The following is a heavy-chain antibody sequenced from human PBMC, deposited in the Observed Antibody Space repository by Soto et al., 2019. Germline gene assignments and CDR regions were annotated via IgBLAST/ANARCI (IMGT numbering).Heavy chain of an antibody. CDR3: ARESEDLTSNFDY. CDR1: GFTFTRYS. V-gene: IGHV3-21*06. CDR2: ISSTTNYI. J-gene: IGHJ4*02. Sequence: EVQLLESGGGLVKPGGSLRLSCAASGFTFTRYSMNWVRQATGKRLEWVSSISSTTNYIYYGDSMKGRFTLSRDNAKNSLYLEMNSLRAEDTAVYYCARESEDLTSNFDYWGQGTLVTVS.